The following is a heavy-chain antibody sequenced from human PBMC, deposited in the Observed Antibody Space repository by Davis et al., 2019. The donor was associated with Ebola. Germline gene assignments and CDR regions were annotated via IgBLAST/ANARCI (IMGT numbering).Heavy chain of an antibody. Sequence: GGSLRLSCVVSGLTFSSYSMNWVRQAPGKGLEWVSSISSSSSYIYYADSVKGRFTISRDNAKNSLYLQLNSLRAEDTAVYYCARGFSKWFRELSDYWGQGTLVTVSS. CDR2: ISSSSSYI. D-gene: IGHD3-10*01. CDR3: ARGFSKWFRELSDY. CDR1: GLTFSSYS. J-gene: IGHJ4*02. V-gene: IGHV3-21*01.